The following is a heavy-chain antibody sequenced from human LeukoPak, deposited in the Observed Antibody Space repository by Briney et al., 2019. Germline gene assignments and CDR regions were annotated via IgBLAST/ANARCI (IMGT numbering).Heavy chain of an antibody. CDR2: FDPEDGET. V-gene: IGHV1-24*01. CDR1: GYTLTELS. J-gene: IGHJ3*02. CDR3: AMFGGGSGTLWAFDI. Sequence: ASVKVSCKVSGYTLTELSMHWVRQAPGKGLEWMGGFDPEDGETIYAQKFQGRVTMTEDTSTDTAYMELSSLRSEDTAVYYCAMFGGGSGTLWAFDIWGQGTMVTVSS. D-gene: IGHD3-10*01.